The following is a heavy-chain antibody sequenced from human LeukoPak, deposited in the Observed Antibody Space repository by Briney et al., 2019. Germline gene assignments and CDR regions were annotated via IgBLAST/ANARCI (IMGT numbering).Heavy chain of an antibody. J-gene: IGHJ5*02. Sequence: SETLSLTCAVYGGSFSGYYWSWIRQPPGKGLEWIGEINHSGSTNYNPSLKSRVTISVDTSKDQFSLKLSSVTAADTAVYYCARVNGSYSDWFDPWGQGTLVTVSS. CDR1: GGSFSGYY. D-gene: IGHD1-26*01. CDR2: INHSGST. V-gene: IGHV4-34*01. CDR3: ARVNGSYSDWFDP.